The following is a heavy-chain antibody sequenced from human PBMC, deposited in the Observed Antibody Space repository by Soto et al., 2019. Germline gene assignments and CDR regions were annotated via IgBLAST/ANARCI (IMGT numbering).Heavy chain of an antibody. J-gene: IGHJ3*02. CDR3: ARDLTLRGGGAFDI. CDR2: ISSSSSTT. D-gene: IGHD2-15*01. Sequence: EVQLVESGGGLAQPGGSLRISCAASGFTFSSYGMNWVRQAPGKGLEWVSYISSSSSTTYYADSVKGRFTISRDNAKNSLYLQMNSLRAEDTAVYYCARDLTLRGGGAFDIWGQGTMVTVSS. V-gene: IGHV3-48*01. CDR1: GFTFSSYG.